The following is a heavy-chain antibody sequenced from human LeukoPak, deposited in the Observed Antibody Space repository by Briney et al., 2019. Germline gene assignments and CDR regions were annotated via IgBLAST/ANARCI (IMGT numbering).Heavy chain of an antibody. Sequence: GEALQISCKVSGYGFTSYWIGWVRQMTGKGREWMGIIFPAESVTRYSPSFQGQVTISADKSISTAYLQWSSLRASDTAMYYCARQGSSGPSWGQGTLVTVSS. CDR3: ARQGSSGPS. V-gene: IGHV5-51*01. CDR2: IFPAESVT. CDR1: GYGFTSYW. D-gene: IGHD6-19*01. J-gene: IGHJ5*02.